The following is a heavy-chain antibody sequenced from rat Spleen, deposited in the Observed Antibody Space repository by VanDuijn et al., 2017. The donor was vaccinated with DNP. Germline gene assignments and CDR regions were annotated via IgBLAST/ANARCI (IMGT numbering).Heavy chain of an antibody. CDR3: ARDLDFGYNYAFDY. V-gene: IGHV5S13*01. Sequence: EVQLVESGGGLVQPGRSLTLSCAASGFTFSNYDMAWVRQAPTKGLEWVASISTSGGVTYYRDSVKGRFTISRDDARDTLFLQMNSLRSEDTATYYCARDLDFGYNYAFDYWGQGVMVTVSS. J-gene: IGHJ2*01. CDR2: ISTSGGVT. D-gene: IGHD1-4*01. CDR1: GFTFSNYD.